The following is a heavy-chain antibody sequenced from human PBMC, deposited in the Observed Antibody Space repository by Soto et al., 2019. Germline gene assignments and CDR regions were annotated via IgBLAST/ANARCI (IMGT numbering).Heavy chain of an antibody. CDR2: INAGNGNT. CDR3: ARGVRCYDFYYYYYMDV. V-gene: IGHV1-3*01. Sequence: QVQLVQSGAEVKKPGASVKVSCKASGYTFTSYAMHWVRQAPGQRLEWMGWINAGNGNTKYSQKFQGRVTITRDTSASTAYMELSSLRSEDTAVYYCARGVRCYDFYYYYYMDVWDKGTTVTVSS. D-gene: IGHD2-2*01. J-gene: IGHJ6*03. CDR1: GYTFTSYA.